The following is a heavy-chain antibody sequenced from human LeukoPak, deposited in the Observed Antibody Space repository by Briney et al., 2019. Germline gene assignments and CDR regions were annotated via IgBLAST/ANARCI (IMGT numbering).Heavy chain of an antibody. CDR3: AREKGSSSWAGILFDY. V-gene: IGHV3-64*01. D-gene: IGHD6-13*01. CDR1: GFTFSSYA. Sequence: SGGCLRLSCAASGFTFSSYAMHWVRQAPGKGLEYVSAIISNGGSTYYANSVKGRFTISRDNSKNTLYLQMGSLRAEDMAVYYSAREKGSSSWAGILFDYWGQGTLVTVSS. CDR2: IISNGGST. J-gene: IGHJ4*02.